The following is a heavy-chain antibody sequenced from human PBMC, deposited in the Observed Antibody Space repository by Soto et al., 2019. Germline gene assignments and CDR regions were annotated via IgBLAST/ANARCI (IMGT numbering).Heavy chain of an antibody. CDR2: VFHTGDT. CDR3: ARKAWVRFDY. V-gene: IGHV4-4*02. CDR1: GDSISSSVW. Sequence: TSETLSLTCAVSGDSISSSVWWTWVRQPPGKGLEWIGEVFHTGDTYFNPSLRSRVAMSVDKSTNEFSLKVTSVTAADTAIYYCARKAWVRFDYWGQGALVTVSP. D-gene: IGHD7-27*01. J-gene: IGHJ4*02.